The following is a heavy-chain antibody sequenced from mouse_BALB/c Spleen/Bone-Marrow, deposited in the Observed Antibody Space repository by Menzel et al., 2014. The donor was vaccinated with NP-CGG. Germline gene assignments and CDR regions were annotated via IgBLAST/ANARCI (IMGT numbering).Heavy chain of an antibody. Sequence: VKLVESGTVLARPGASVKMSCKASGYTFTSYWMHWVKQRPGQGLEWIGYINPSTGYTEYNQKFKDKATLTADKSSSTAYMQLSSLTSEDSAVYYCARPENYDAMDYWGQGTSVTVSS. CDR2: INPSTGYT. CDR1: GYTFTSYW. V-gene: IGHV1-4*01. J-gene: IGHJ4*01. CDR3: ARPENYDAMDY.